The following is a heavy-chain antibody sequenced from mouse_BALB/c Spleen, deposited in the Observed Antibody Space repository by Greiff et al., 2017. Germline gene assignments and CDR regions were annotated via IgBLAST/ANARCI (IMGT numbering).Heavy chain of an antibody. CDR1: GYSITSDYA. D-gene: IGHD2-14*01. CDR2: ISYSGST. V-gene: IGHV3-2*02. J-gene: IGHJ3*01. CDR3: ARKDRYDAWFAY. Sequence: EVKLVESGPGLVKPSQSLSLTCTVTGYSITSDYAWNWIRQFPGNKLEWMGYISYSGSTSYNPSLKSRISITRDTSKNQFFLQLNSVTTEDTATYYCARKDRYDAWFAYWGQGTLVTVSA.